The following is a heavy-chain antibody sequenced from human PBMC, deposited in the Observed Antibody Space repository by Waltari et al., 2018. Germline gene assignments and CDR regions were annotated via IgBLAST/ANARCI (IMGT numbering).Heavy chain of an antibody. V-gene: IGHV3-21*01. CDR3: ARKAAMRVNDAFDI. Sequence: EVQLVESGGGLVKPGGSLRLPCAASGVTFSSDSMNRVGQAPGKGLEWVSSIISSSSYIYYADSLKGRFTISRDNAKNSLYLQRNSLRAEDTAVYYCARKAAMRVNDAFDIWGQGTMVTVSS. CDR2: IISSSSYI. CDR1: GVTFSSDS. J-gene: IGHJ3*02. D-gene: IGHD6-25*01.